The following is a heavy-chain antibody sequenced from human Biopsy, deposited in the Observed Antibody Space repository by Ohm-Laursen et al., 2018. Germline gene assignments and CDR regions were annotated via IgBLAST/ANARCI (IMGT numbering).Heavy chain of an antibody. Sequence: SDTLSLTWTVSGGSIKSYYWNWIRQSPGKGLEWIGFIYYTKHTNYNPSLKSRATISVDTSKNQFSLKVISVTAADTAVYYCARLTGDPSYWGQGILVTVSP. CDR3: ARLTGDPSY. CDR2: IYYTKHT. J-gene: IGHJ4*02. D-gene: IGHD7-27*01. CDR1: GGSIKSYY. V-gene: IGHV4-59*07.